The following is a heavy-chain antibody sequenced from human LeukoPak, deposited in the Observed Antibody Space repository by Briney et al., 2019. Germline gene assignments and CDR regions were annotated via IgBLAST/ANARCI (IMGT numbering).Heavy chain of an antibody. V-gene: IGHV4-34*01. CDR3: ARGEYSSSRGFDY. Sequence: GSLRLSCAASGFTFSSYAMSWVRQPPGKGLEWIGEINHSGSTNYNPSLKSRVTISVDTSKNQFSLKLSSVTAADTAVYYCARGEYSSSRGFDYWGQGTLVTVSS. D-gene: IGHD6-6*01. J-gene: IGHJ4*02. CDR1: GFTFSSYA. CDR2: INHSGST.